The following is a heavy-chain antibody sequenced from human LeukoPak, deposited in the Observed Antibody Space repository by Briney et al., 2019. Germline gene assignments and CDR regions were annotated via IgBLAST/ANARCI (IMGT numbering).Heavy chain of an antibody. CDR1: GFTFSSYG. J-gene: IGHJ4*02. CDR3: AREGVITTYYFDY. CDR2: IWYDGSNK. Sequence: GGSLRLSCAASGFTFSSYGMPWVRQAPGKGLEWVAVIWYDGSNKYYADSVKGRFTISRDNSKNTLYLQTNSLRAEDTAVYYCAREGVITTYYFDYWGQGTLVTVSS. V-gene: IGHV3-33*01. D-gene: IGHD3-22*01.